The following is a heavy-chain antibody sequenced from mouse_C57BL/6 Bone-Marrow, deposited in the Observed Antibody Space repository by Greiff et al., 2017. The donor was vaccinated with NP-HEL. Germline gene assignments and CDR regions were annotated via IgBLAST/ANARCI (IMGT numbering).Heavy chain of an antibody. CDR3: ARTYYSNPPTIVTTGYYAMDY. V-gene: IGHV3-6*01. CDR1: GYSITSGYY. D-gene: IGHD2-5*01. Sequence: GSGPGLVKPSQSLSLTCSVTGYSITSGYYWNWIRQFPGNKLEWMGYISYDGSNNYNPSLKNRISITRDTSKNQFFLKLNSVTTEDTATYYCARTYYSNPPTIVTTGYYAMDYWGQGTSVTVSS. J-gene: IGHJ4*01. CDR2: ISYDGSN.